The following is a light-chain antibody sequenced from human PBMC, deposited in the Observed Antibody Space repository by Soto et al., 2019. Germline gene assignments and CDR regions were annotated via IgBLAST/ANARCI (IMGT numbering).Light chain of an antibody. V-gene: IGLV2-23*02. CDR1: SSDVGSYNL. CDR2: EVS. J-gene: IGLJ2*01. CDR3: CSYAGSSVV. Sequence: QSALTQPASVSGSPGQSITISCTGTSSDVGSYNLVSWYQQHPGKAPKLMIYEVSKRPSGVSNRFSGSKSGNTASLTSSGLQAEDEAGYYGCSYAGSSVVFGGGTKLTVL.